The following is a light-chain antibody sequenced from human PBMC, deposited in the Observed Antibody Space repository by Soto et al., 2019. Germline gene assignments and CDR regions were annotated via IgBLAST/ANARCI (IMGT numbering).Light chain of an antibody. V-gene: IGKV3-20*01. J-gene: IGKJ5*01. Sequence: EIVLTQSPATLSLSPGERATLSCRASQSVSNDFLAWYQQKPGQAPRLLIYGASTRATDVPDRFSGSGSGADFTLTISRLEPEDSAVYYCQQFDDSATFGQGTRLEIK. CDR1: QSVSNDF. CDR2: GAS. CDR3: QQFDDSAT.